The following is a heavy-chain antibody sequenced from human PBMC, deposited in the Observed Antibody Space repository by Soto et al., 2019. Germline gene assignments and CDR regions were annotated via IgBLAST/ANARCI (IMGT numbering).Heavy chain of an antibody. Sequence: EVQLVESGGGLVKPGGSLRLSCAASGFNCIDAWMTWVRQAPGKGLEWVGRMKSNSAGGTTDYDAPVKGRFTMSRDDTRNTLYLQMTSLKTEDTAMYYCTTGFHDGWDVFDIWGEGTMVVVSS. CDR2: MKSNSAGGTT. D-gene: IGHD1-26*01. CDR1: GFNCIDAW. V-gene: IGHV3-15*01. CDR3: TTGFHDGWDVFDI. J-gene: IGHJ3*02.